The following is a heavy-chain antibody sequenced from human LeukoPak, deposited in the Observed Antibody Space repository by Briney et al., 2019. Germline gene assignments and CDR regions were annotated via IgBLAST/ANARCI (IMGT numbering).Heavy chain of an antibody. CDR3: ARVIAVAGRGDYFDY. CDR1: GGSFSGYY. Sequence: SETLSLTCAVYGGSFSGYYWSWIRQPPGKGLEWIGEINHSGSTNYNPSLKSRVTISVDTSKNQFSLKLSSVTAADTAVYYCARVIAVAGRGDYFDYWGQGTLVTVSS. CDR2: INHSGST. D-gene: IGHD6-19*01. J-gene: IGHJ4*02. V-gene: IGHV4-34*01.